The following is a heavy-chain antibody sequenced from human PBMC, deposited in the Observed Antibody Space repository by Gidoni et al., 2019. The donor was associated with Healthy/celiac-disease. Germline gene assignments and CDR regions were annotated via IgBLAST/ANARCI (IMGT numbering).Heavy chain of an antibody. V-gene: IGHV4-59*08. CDR2: IYYSGST. CDR1: GGSISSYY. CDR3: ARHGRLWLLVAPLDY. Sequence: QVQLQESGPGLVKPSETLSLTCTVSGGSISSYYWSWIRHPPGKGLEWIGYIYYSGSTNYNPSLKSRVTISVDTSKNQFSLKLSSVTAADTAVYYCARHGRLWLLVAPLDYWGQGTLVTVSS. J-gene: IGHJ4*02. D-gene: IGHD5-18*01.